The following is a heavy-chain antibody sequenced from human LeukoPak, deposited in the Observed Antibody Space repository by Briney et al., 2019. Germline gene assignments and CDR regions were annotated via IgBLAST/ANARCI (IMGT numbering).Heavy chain of an antibody. Sequence: PSETLSLTCTVSGGSISSGGHYWSWIRQHPGKGLEWIGYIYYSGSTYYNPSLKSRVTISVDTSKNQFSLKLSSVTAADTAVYYCARSLGSLGGYGMDVWGQGTTVTVSS. D-gene: IGHD1-26*01. J-gene: IGHJ6*02. V-gene: IGHV4-31*03. CDR3: ARSLGSLGGYGMDV. CDR1: GGSISSGGHY. CDR2: IYYSGST.